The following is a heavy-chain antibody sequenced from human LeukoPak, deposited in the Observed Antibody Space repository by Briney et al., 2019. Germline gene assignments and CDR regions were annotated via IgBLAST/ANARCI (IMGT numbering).Heavy chain of an antibody. CDR3: ARVGITIFGVSQEAFDI. Sequence: GGSLRLSCAASGFTFSSHSMNWVRQAPGKGLEWVSSISSSSSYIYYADSVKGRFTISRDNAKNSLYLQMNSLRAADTAVYYCARVGITIFGVSQEAFDIWGQGTMVTVSS. J-gene: IGHJ3*02. CDR1: GFTFSSHS. D-gene: IGHD3-3*01. CDR2: ISSSSSYI. V-gene: IGHV3-21*01.